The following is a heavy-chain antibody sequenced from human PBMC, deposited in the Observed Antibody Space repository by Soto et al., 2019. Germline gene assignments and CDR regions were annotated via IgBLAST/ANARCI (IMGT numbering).Heavy chain of an antibody. CDR2: IKSKTDGGTT. J-gene: IGHJ3*02. V-gene: IGHV3-15*01. CDR3: TSRGYCINGVCYFGHDAFDI. Sequence: PGRSLRLSCAASGFTLSNAWMSWVRQAPGKGLEWVGRIKSKTDGGTTDYAAPVKGRFTISRDDSKNTLYLQMNSLKNEGTDVYYCTSRGYCINGVCYFGHDAFDIWGQGTMIT. CDR1: GFTLSNAW. D-gene: IGHD2-8*01.